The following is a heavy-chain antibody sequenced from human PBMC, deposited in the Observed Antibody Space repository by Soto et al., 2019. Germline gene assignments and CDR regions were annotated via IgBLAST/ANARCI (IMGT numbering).Heavy chain of an antibody. D-gene: IGHD2-2*01. Sequence: SETLSLTCTVSGGSISSYYWSWIRQPPGKGLEWIGYIYYSGSTNYNPSLKSRVTISVDTSKNQFSLKLSSVTAADTAVYYCARVPALNYYYYMDVWGKGTTVTVSS. V-gene: IGHV4-59*01. CDR2: IYYSGST. CDR1: GGSISSYY. CDR3: ARVPALNYYYYMDV. J-gene: IGHJ6*03.